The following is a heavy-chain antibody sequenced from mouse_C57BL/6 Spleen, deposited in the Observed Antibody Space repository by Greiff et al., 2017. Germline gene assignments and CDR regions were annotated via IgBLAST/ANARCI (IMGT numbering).Heavy chain of an antibody. CDR1: GYTFTSYW. J-gene: IGHJ4*01. CDR2: IYPGSGST. V-gene: IGHV1-55*01. Sequence: QVQLQQPGAELVKPGASVKMSCKASGYTFTSYWITWVKQRPGQGLEWIGDIYPGSGSTNYNEKFKSKATLTVDTSSSTAYMQLSSLTSEDSAVYYCARNEDYDYDTMDYWGQGTSVTVSS. CDR3: ARNEDYDYDTMDY. D-gene: IGHD2-4*01.